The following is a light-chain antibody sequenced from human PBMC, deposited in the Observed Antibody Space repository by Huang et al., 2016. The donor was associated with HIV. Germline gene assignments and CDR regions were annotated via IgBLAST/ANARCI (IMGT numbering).Light chain of an antibody. CDR3: QHRGSWPWT. CDR1: QVVRNY. Sequence: STRAVAPGGRASLSCRARQVVRNYLGWDQQKPGQAPRLLIYDASNRATGIPARFSGGGSETDFTLTISSLEPEDSAVYYCQHRGSWPWTFGQGTKVEIK. V-gene: IGKV3-11*01. CDR2: DAS. J-gene: IGKJ1*01.